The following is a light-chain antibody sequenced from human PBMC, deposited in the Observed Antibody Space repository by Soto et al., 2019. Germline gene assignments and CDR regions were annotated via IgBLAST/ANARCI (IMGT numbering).Light chain of an antibody. J-gene: IGKJ4*01. CDR2: GAS. CDR3: QQYNKWPLT. CDR1: QSVSSN. V-gene: IGKV3D-15*01. Sequence: EIVMTQSPATLSVSPGERATLSCRASQSVSSNLAWYQQKPGQAPRLLIYGASIRATGIPARFSGSGSGTEFTLTISSLQSEDFAVYYCQQYNKWPLTFGGGTKVEIK.